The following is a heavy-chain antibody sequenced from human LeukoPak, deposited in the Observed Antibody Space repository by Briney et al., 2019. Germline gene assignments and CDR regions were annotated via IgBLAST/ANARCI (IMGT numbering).Heavy chain of an antibody. V-gene: IGHV3-23*01. D-gene: IGHD3-22*01. J-gene: IGHJ4*02. CDR3: AKDIPGTYYYDSSGHPGFDY. CDR1: GFTFSSYA. Sequence: GGSLRLSCAASGFTFSSYAMSWVRQAPGKGLEWVSAISGSGGSTYYADSVKGRFTISRDNSKNTLYLQMNSLRAEDTAVYYCAKDIPGTYYYDSSGHPGFDYWGQGTLVTVSS. CDR2: ISGSGGST.